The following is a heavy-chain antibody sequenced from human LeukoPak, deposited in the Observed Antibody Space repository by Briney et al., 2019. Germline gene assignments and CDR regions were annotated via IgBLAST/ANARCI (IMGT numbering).Heavy chain of an antibody. CDR1: GFTFSSYA. CDR3: ARDQSYNYMDV. D-gene: IGHD1-26*01. CDR2: ISYDGSNT. V-gene: IGHV3-30*01. Sequence: GRSLRLSCAASGFTFSSYAMHWVRQAPGKGLEWVAVISYDGSNTYYADSVKARVTISRDNSKNTLYPQMNSLRAEDTAVYYCARDQSYNYMDVGGKGTTVTVSS. J-gene: IGHJ6*03.